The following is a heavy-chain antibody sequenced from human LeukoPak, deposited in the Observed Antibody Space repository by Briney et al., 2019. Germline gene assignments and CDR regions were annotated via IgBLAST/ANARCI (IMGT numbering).Heavy chain of an antibody. CDR2: IYHSGYT. D-gene: IGHD1-14*01. Sequence: SETLSLTWKVSGYSISSGYYWSWIRQPPGKGLEWIGGIYHSGYTFYNSSLKSRVTISVDTSKNQFSLKLQSVTAADTAVYYCATERTVRYFDPWGQGTLVTVSS. CDR1: GYSISSGYY. J-gene: IGHJ5*02. CDR3: ATERTVRYFDP. V-gene: IGHV4-38-2*02.